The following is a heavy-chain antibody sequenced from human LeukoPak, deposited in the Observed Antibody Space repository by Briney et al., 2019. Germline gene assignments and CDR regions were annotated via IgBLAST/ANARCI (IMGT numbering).Heavy chain of an antibody. CDR2: VYYSGTT. CDR1: GGSMTSGGYY. D-gene: IGHD2-21*02. J-gene: IGHJ4*02. CDR3: ARTKGDFPPFL. Sequence: SETLSLTCTVSGGSMTSGGYYWSWIRQLPGKGLEWIRFVYYSGTTHYNPSLKSRLSISVDTSKNQFSLKLNSVTAADTAVYFCARTKGDFPPFLWGQGTLVTVSS. V-gene: IGHV4-31*03.